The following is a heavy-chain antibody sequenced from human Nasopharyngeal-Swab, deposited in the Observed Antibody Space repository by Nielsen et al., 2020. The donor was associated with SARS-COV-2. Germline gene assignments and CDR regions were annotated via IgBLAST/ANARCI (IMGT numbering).Heavy chain of an antibody. CDR2: IYYSGST. D-gene: IGHD1-26*01. CDR3: VREWEPTAFDI. Sequence: SETLSLTCTVSGGSISSYYWSWIRQPPGKGLEWIGYIYYSGSTNYNPSLKSRVTISVDTSKNQFSLKLSSVTAADTAVYYCVREWEPTAFDIWGQGTMVAVSS. J-gene: IGHJ3*02. CDR1: GGSISSYY. V-gene: IGHV4-59*01.